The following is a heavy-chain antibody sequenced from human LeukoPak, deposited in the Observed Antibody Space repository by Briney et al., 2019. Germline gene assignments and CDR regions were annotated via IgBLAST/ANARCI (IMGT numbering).Heavy chain of an antibody. CDR2: IYYSGST. J-gene: IGHJ4*02. CDR3: ARGGTGVDY. V-gene: IGHV4-59*01. Sequence: EXLXLXXTXSGXSIXSYYWSWIRQPPGKGLEWIGYIYYSGSTNYNPSLKSRVTISVDTSKNQFSLKLSSVTAADTAVYYCARGGTGVDYWGQGTLVTVSS. CDR1: GXSIXSYY.